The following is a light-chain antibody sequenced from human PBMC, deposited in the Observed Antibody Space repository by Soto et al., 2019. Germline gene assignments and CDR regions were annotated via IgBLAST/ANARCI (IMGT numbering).Light chain of an antibody. CDR1: QAIKNF. J-gene: IGKJ5*01. Sequence: DFQMTQSPSSLSASVGDRVTITCRATQAIKNFLNWYQQKRGRAPKLLISDASTLQRGVASRFSESGSGTHCTFFISSMQPEDVGTYYCQQSDNLPLTFGQGTRLDIK. CDR3: QQSDNLPLT. V-gene: IGKV1-33*01. CDR2: DAS.